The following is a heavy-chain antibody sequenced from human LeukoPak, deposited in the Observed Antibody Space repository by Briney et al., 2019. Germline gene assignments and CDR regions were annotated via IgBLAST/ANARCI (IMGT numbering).Heavy chain of an antibody. J-gene: IGHJ6*03. D-gene: IGHD6-6*01. CDR1: GDSVSSNSAA. CDR3: ARDRGRAARPPGSLRYYYYMDV. V-gene: IGHV6-1*01. CDR2: TYYRSKWYN. Sequence: SQTLSLTCAISGDSVSSNSAAWNWIRQSPSRGLEWLGRTYYRSKWYNEYAVSVKSRITINPDTSKNQFSLQLNSVTPEDTAVYYCARDRGRAARPPGSLRYYYYMDVWGKGTTVTVSS.